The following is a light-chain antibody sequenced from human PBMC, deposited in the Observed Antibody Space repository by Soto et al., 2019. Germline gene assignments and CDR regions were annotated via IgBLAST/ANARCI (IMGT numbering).Light chain of an antibody. Sequence: DIQMTQSPSTLSASVGDRVTLTCRASQGISNWLAWYQQKPGKAPKVLIYKASNFESGVPSRFSGSGSGTEFTLTISSLQPDDSATDYCQQYNTFSPYTFGQGTNLEIK. CDR3: QQYNTFSPYT. V-gene: IGKV1-5*03. CDR1: QGISNW. CDR2: KAS. J-gene: IGKJ2*01.